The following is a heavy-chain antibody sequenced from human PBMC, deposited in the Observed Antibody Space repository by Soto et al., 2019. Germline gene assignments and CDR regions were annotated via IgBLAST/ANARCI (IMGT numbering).Heavy chain of an antibody. D-gene: IGHD3-22*01. J-gene: IGHJ4*02. CDR2: FDPEDGET. CDR3: ATAYYDSSGYRDYFDY. Sequence: ASVKVSCKASGYTFTSYGISWVRQAPGKGLEWMGGFDPEDGETIYAQKFQGRVTMTEDTSTDTAYMELSSLRSEDTAVYYCATAYYDSSGYRDYFDYWGQGTLVTVSS. CDR1: GYTFTSYG. V-gene: IGHV1-24*01.